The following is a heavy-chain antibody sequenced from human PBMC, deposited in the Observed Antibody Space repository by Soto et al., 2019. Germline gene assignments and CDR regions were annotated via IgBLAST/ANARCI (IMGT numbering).Heavy chain of an antibody. CDR2: TYYRSKWYN. V-gene: IGHV6-1*01. CDR3: ARERSITIFGAMITNINFDF. Sequence: SQTLSLTCAISGDSVSSNSAAWNWIRQSPSRGLEWLGRTYYRSKWYNDYAVSVKSRITINPDTSKNQFSLQLNSVTPEDTAVYYCARERSITIFGAMITNINFDFWGQGTPVTASS. CDR1: GDSVSSNSAA. D-gene: IGHD3-3*01. J-gene: IGHJ4*02.